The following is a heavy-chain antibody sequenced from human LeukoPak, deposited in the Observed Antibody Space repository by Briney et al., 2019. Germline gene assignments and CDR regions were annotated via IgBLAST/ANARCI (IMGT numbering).Heavy chain of an antibody. V-gene: IGHV3-15*01. Sequence: GGSLRLSCAASGFTFSKYDMNWVRQAPGKGLEWVGRIKSKSDGGTIEYAAPVTGRFTISRDDSKNTLSLYMTNLKTDDTAVYYCTTASIETYGGWGQGTLVTVSS. CDR3: TTASIETYGG. D-gene: IGHD4-17*01. CDR1: GFTFSKYD. J-gene: IGHJ4*02. CDR2: IKSKSDGGTI.